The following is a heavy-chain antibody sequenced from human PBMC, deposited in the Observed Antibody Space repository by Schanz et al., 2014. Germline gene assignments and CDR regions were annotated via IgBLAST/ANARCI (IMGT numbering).Heavy chain of an antibody. CDR2: LNTYLGNP. D-gene: IGHD5-12*01. J-gene: IGHJ4*02. Sequence: QVQLVQSGSELKKPGASVKVSCKASGYTFAMYDMNWVRQAPGQGLEWMGWLNTYLGNPTYAPAFTGRFVFSLDTSVSTAYLQIIGLQAEDSAVFYCARGRGGNTGYEAADYWGQGTLVTVSS. CDR3: ARGRGGNTGYEAADY. V-gene: IGHV7-4-1*02. CDR1: GYTFAMYD.